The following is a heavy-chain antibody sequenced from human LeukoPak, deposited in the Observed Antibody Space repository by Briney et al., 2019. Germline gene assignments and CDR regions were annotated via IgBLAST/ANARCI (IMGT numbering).Heavy chain of an antibody. J-gene: IGHJ4*02. CDR2: ISAYNGNT. D-gene: IGHD6-13*01. CDR3: ARAIAALELVPFDY. V-gene: IGHV1-18*01. Sequence: VASVKVSCKASGYTFTSYGISWVRQAPGQGLEWMGWISAYNGNTNYAQKLQGRVTMTTDTSTSTAYMELRSLRSDDTAVYYCARAIAALELVPFDYWGQGTRVTVSS. CDR1: GYTFTSYG.